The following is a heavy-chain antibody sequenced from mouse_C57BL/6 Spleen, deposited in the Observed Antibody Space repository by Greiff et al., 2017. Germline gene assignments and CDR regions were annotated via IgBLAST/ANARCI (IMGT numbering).Heavy chain of an antibody. CDR3: ARQTAQATGFAY. Sequence: VQLQESGAELARPGASVKLSCKASGYTFTSYGISWVKQRTGQGLEGIGEIYPRSGNTYYNEKFKGKATLTADKSSSTAYMELRSLTSEDSAVYFCARQTAQATGFAYWGQGTLVTVSA. V-gene: IGHV1-81*01. D-gene: IGHD3-2*02. CDR1: GYTFTSYG. J-gene: IGHJ3*01. CDR2: IYPRSGNT.